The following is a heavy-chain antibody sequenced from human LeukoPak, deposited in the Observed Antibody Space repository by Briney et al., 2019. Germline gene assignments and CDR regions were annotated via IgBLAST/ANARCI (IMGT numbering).Heavy chain of an antibody. CDR1: GFTLDDYV. V-gene: IGHV3-9*01. D-gene: IGHD6-13*01. Sequence: GRSLRLSCAASGFTLDDYVMHWVRQAPGKGLEWVSGISWNSVSIGYADSVKGRFTISRDNAKNSLYLQMNSLSAEDTAVYYCARYSNRGNFFDYWGQGTLVTVPS. CDR3: ARYSNRGNFFDY. J-gene: IGHJ4*02. CDR2: ISWNSVSI.